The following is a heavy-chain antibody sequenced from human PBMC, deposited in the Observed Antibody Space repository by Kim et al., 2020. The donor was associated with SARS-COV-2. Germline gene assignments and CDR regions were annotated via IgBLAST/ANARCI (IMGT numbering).Heavy chain of an antibody. V-gene: IGHV4-59*01. J-gene: IGHJ3*02. Sequence: TNYNPSLKSRVTIPVDTSTNQFSLKLSSVTAADTAVYYCASSIQPDAFDIWGQGTMVTVSS. D-gene: IGHD5-18*01. CDR3: ASSIQPDAFDI. CDR2: T.